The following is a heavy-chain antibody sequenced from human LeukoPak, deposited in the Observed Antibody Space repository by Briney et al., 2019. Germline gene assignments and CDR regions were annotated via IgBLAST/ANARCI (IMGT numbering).Heavy chain of an antibody. V-gene: IGHV4-59*01. CDR2: IYYSGST. Sequence: SETLSLTCTVSGGSISSYYWSWIRQPPGKGLEWIGYIYYSGSTNYNPSLKSRVTISVDTSKNQFSLKLSSVTAADTAVYYCARALEYYDSSIVPLFDYWGQGTLVTVSS. CDR1: GGSISSYY. D-gene: IGHD3-22*01. J-gene: IGHJ4*02. CDR3: ARALEYYDSSIVPLFDY.